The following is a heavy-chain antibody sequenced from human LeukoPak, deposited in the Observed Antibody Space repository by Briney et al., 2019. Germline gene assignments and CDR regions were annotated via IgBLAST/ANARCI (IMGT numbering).Heavy chain of an antibody. CDR1: GFTFSSYW. J-gene: IGHJ4*02. CDR2: IKQDGREK. Sequence: GGSLRLSCTVSGFTFSSYWMNWVRQAPGKGLEWVANIKQDGREKYYVESVKGRFTISRDNAKNSLYLQMNSLRAEDTALYYCASSWFGVVPHPNYWGQGTLVTVSS. D-gene: IGHD3-10*01. CDR3: ASSWFGVVPHPNY. V-gene: IGHV3-7*01.